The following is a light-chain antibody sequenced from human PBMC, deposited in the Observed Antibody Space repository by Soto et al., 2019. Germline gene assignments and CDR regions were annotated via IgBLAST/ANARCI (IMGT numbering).Light chain of an antibody. CDR2: GAS. Sequence: EIVMTQSPATLSVSPGERAALSCRASQSVSSNFAWYQQKPGQAPRLLIYGASTRATGIPARFSGSGSGTEFTLTMSSLLSEDFAVYYCQQYNNWPYTFGQGTKLEIK. J-gene: IGKJ2*01. V-gene: IGKV3-15*01. CDR3: QQYNNWPYT. CDR1: QSVSSN.